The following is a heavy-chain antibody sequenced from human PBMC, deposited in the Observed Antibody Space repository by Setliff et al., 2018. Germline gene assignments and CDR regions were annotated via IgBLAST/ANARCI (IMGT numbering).Heavy chain of an antibody. CDR2: ISSSSSYI. Sequence: GGSLRLSCAASGFPLRSYSMNWVRQAPGKGLEWVSSISSSSSYIYYADSVKGRFTISRDNAKNSLYLQMNSLRAEDTAVYYCARGSQYQLPKHKGRVYNWFDPWGQGTLVTVSS. J-gene: IGHJ5*02. D-gene: IGHD2-2*01. CDR1: GFPLRSYS. V-gene: IGHV3-21*01. CDR3: ARGSQYQLPKHKGRVYNWFDP.